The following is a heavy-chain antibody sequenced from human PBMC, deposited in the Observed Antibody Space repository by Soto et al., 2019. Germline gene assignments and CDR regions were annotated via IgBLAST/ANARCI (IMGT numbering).Heavy chain of an antibody. CDR2: IYYSGST. CDR1: GGSVSSGSYY. CDR3: ARDRYYGSGSALDY. J-gene: IGHJ4*02. Sequence: QVQLQESGPGLVKPSETLSLTCTVSGGSVSSGSYYWSWTRQPPGKGLEWIGYIYYSGSTNYNPSLKSRVTISVDTSKNQFSLKLSSVTAADTAVYYCARDRYYGSGSALDYWGQGTLVTVSS. V-gene: IGHV4-61*01. D-gene: IGHD3-10*01.